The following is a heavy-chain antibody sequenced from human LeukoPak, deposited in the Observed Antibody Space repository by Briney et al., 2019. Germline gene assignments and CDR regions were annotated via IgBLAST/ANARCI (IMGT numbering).Heavy chain of an antibody. Sequence: PGGSLRLSCAAPGFTFSNYSMTSVRQAPGRGLECVANIRQDGSAKYYVSSVKGRFTISRDNGKNSLYLQMNNLRAEDTAVYYCARDMHYYVAMDVWGQGTTVTVSS. J-gene: IGHJ6*02. CDR2: IRQDGSAK. D-gene: IGHD3-10*02. CDR3: ARDMHYYVAMDV. CDR1: GFTFSNYS. V-gene: IGHV3-7*05.